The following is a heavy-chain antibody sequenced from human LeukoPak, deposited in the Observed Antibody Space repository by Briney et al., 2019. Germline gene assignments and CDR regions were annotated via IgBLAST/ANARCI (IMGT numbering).Heavy chain of an antibody. CDR3: ARGLYVGSGRNYCAH. CDR1: GFTFSSYD. V-gene: IGHV3-33*08. D-gene: IGHD3-10*01. Sequence: GGSLRLSGAASGFTFSSYDMKRVRQAPGKGLEWVAVIWHDGSNKYYADSVKGRFSISRDNPKNTLYLQMNGLRADDTAVYDSARGLYVGSGRNYCAHWGQGTLVTVSS. CDR2: IWHDGSNK. J-gene: IGHJ4*02.